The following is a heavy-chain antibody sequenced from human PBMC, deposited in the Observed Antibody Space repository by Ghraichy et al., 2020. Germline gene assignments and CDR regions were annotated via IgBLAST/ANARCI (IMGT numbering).Heavy chain of an antibody. V-gene: IGHV3-53*04. CDR3: ARGIWDSSGWCFDY. CDR2: IYSGGST. CDR1: GFTVSSNY. J-gene: IGHJ4*02. D-gene: IGHD6-19*01. Sequence: GESLNISCAASGFTVSSNYMSWVRQAPGKGLEWVSVIYSGGSTYYADSVKGRFTISRHNSKNTLYLQMNSLRAEDTAVYYCARGIWDSSGWCFDYWGQGTLVTVSS.